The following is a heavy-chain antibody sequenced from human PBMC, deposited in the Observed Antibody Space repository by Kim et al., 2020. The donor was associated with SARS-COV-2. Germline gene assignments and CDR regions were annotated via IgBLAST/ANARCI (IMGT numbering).Heavy chain of an antibody. V-gene: IGHV4-31*02. D-gene: IGHD3-22*01. Sequence: PSLKSRVTTSVDTSKTQFSLKLSSVTAADTAVYYCARARITMIVVVKYFDYWGQGTLVTVSS. CDR3: ARARITMIVVVKYFDY. J-gene: IGHJ4*02.